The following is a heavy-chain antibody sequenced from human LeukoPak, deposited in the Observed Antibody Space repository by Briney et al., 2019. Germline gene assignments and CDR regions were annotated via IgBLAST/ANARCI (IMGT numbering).Heavy chain of an antibody. V-gene: IGHV3-7*03. CDR3: ARGQTTVTN. Sequence: GGSLRLSCSASGFTFSSYWMSWVRQAPGKGLEWVANIKQDGSEKYYADSVKGRFTISRDNAKNSLYLQMNSLRAEDTAVYFCARGQTTVTNWGQGTLVTVSS. J-gene: IGHJ4*02. CDR2: IKQDGSEK. D-gene: IGHD4-17*01. CDR1: GFTFSSYW.